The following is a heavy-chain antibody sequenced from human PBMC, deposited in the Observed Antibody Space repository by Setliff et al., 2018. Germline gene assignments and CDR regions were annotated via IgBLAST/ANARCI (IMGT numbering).Heavy chain of an antibody. D-gene: IGHD2-8*01. CDR2: IQTSGTT. J-gene: IGHJ6*03. V-gene: IGHV4-61*09. CDR1: GGSFTGTTYY. CDR3: AREDGPNYYYYYMDI. Sequence: TSETLSLTCTVSGGSFTGTTYYWSWIRQPAGKGLEWIGHIQTSGTTNYNPSLKSRVTISVDTSKNQFSLKLSAVTAADTAVYFCAREDGPNYYYYYMDIWGKGTTVTVSS.